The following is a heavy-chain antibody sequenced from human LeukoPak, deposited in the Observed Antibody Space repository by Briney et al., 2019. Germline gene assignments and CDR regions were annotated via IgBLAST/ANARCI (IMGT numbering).Heavy chain of an antibody. J-gene: IGHJ4*02. CDR1: GFTFTDYA. Sequence: PGGSLRLSCAATGFTFTDYAMHWVRQAPGEGLQWVAVIWPDGSKTYYADSVKGRFTISRDNSKNTLYLQMNSLRAEDTAVYYCARAIQFGGYFDYWGQGTLVTVST. CDR3: ARAIQFGGYFDY. CDR2: IWPDGSKT. D-gene: IGHD2-15*01. V-gene: IGHV3-33*01.